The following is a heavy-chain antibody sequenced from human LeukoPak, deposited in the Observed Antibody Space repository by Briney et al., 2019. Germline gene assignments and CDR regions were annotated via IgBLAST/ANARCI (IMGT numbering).Heavy chain of an antibody. CDR2: IYYSGST. J-gene: IGHJ4*02. D-gene: IGHD4-17*01. CDR1: GGSISYYY. V-gene: IGHV4-59*08. CDR3: ARRGLGYGDHVSYFDY. Sequence: SETLSLTCTVSGGSISYYYWSWIRQPPGKGLEWIGYIYYSGSTNYNPSLKSRVTISVDTSKSQFSLKLSSVTAADTAVYYCARRGLGYGDHVSYFDYWGQGTLVTASS.